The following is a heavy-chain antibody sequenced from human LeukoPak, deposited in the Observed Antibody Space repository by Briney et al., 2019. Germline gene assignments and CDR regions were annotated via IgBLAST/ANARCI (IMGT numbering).Heavy chain of an antibody. CDR2: IYYNGST. CDR3: AREPHYGSGRNYFDY. D-gene: IGHD3-10*01. Sequence: PSQTLSLTCTVSGGSISSGGYYWGWIRHHPGKGLEWIGYIYYNGSTYYNPSLKSRVTISVDTSNNQFSLKLSSVTAADTAVYYCAREPHYGSGRNYFDYWGQGTLVTVSS. V-gene: IGHV4-31*03. CDR1: GGSISSGGYY. J-gene: IGHJ4*02.